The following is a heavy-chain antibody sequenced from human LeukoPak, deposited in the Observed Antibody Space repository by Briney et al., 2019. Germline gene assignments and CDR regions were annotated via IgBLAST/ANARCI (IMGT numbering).Heavy chain of an antibody. J-gene: IGHJ4*02. D-gene: IGHD1-26*01. CDR3: ARAKVGSYGTLDY. CDR2: IGNAGDT. Sequence: GGSLRLSCAGSGFTFSSYDMHWVRQATGKGLEWVSAIGNAGDTYYPDSVKGRFTISRENAQNSLYLQMNSLRAGDTAVYYCARAKVGSYGTLDYWGQGTLVTVSS. V-gene: IGHV3-13*04. CDR1: GFTFSSYD.